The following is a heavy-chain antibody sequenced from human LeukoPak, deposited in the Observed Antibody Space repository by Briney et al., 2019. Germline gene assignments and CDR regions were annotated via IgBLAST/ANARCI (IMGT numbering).Heavy chain of an antibody. J-gene: IGHJ4*02. CDR3: AKDRGRTWVQVAN. Sequence: GGSLRLSCAASGFTFSSYWMGWVRQAPGKGLEWVSGISGSGGSTYYADSVKGRFTISRDNSKNTLYLQMNSLRVEDTAVYYCAKDRGRTWVQVANWGQGTLVTVSS. CDR2: ISGSGGST. CDR1: GFTFSSYW. D-gene: IGHD2-15*01. V-gene: IGHV3-23*01.